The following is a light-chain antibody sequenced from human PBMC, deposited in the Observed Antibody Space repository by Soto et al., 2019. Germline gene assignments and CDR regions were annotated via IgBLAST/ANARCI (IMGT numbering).Light chain of an antibody. CDR1: QTISSW. V-gene: IGKV1-5*03. Sequence: DIQMTQSPSTLSGSVGDRVTITCRASQTISSWLAWYQQKPGKAPKLLIYKASTLKSGVPSRFSGSGSGTEFTLTISSLQPDDFATYYCQQYNSYRWTFGQGTKVE. CDR2: KAS. CDR3: QQYNSYRWT. J-gene: IGKJ1*01.